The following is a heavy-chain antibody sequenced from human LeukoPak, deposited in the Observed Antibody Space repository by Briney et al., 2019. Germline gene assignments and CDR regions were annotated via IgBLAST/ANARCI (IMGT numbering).Heavy chain of an antibody. CDR2: IYYSGST. J-gene: IGHJ3*02. Sequence: PSETLSLTCTVSGGSISSGGYYWSWIRQHPGKGLEWIGYIYYSGSTYYNPSLKSRVTISVDTSKNQFSLKLSSVTAADTAVYYCARVRVAYCGGDCFSVDAFDIWGQGTMVTVSS. V-gene: IGHV4-31*03. D-gene: IGHD2-21*02. CDR1: GGSISSGGYY. CDR3: ARVRVAYCGGDCFSVDAFDI.